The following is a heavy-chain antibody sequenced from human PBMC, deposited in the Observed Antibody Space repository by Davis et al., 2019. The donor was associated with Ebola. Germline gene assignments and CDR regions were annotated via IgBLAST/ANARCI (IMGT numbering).Heavy chain of an antibody. J-gene: IGHJ6*02. Sequence: PGGSLRLSCVASGFIFSDYYMNWTRHAPGRWLEWVSYIRSSSIYTDYADSVKGRFTISRDNAKNSLYLQMNSLRAEDTAVYYCARVKAPVEVLTGPNDYVMEVWGQGTTVTVSS. D-gene: IGHD3-9*01. CDR3: ARVKAPVEVLTGPNDYVMEV. V-gene: IGHV3-11*06. CDR2: IRSSSIYT. CDR1: GFIFSDYY.